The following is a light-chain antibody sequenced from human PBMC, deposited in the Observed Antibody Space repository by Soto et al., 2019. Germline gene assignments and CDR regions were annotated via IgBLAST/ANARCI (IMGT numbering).Light chain of an antibody. Sequence: DIQMTQSPSTLSASVGDRVTFTCRASQSISSWLAWYQQKPGKAPKVLIYDVSNLKSGVPSRFSGSGSGTEFTLTSSSLQPDDVATYCCQHYNSYPWTFGQGTKLEIK. CDR1: QSISSW. J-gene: IGKJ1*01. V-gene: IGKV1-5*01. CDR2: DVS. CDR3: QHYNSYPWT.